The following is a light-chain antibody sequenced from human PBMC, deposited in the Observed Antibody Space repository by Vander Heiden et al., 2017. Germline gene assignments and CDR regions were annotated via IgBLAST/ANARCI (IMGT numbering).Light chain of an antibody. J-gene: IGKJ1*01. Sequence: IQLTQSPSSLSASVGDRVTITCRASQGISSYLAWYQQKPGKAPRFSGSGSGTDFTLTISSLQPEDFATYYCQQLNSYLLTFGQGTKVDIK. CDR3: QQLNSYLLT. CDR1: QGISSY. V-gene: IGKV1-9*01.